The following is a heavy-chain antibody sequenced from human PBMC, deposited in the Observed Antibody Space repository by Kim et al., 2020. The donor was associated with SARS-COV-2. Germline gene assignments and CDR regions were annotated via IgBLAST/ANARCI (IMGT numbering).Heavy chain of an antibody. D-gene: IGHD6-13*01. Sequence: GGSLRLSCVASGFTLYNYNMHWVRQAPGKGLEWVSYIGSDINTIYYADTVKGRFTTSRDNDKNSLYLQMDSLKVEDTAVYYCAGDSWRSSWDLDCWGQGTRVTVS. V-gene: IGHV3-48*04. CDR2: IGSDINTI. J-gene: IGHJ4*02. CDR1: GFTLYNYN. CDR3: AGDSWRSSWDLDC.